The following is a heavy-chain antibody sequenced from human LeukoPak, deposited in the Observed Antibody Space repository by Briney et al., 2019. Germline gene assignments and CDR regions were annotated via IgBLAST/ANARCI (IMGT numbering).Heavy chain of an antibody. J-gene: IGHJ4*02. CDR2: VYNDGRI. CDR3: AKEGARLRGPMEIYYFEQ. V-gene: IGHV3-66*01. D-gene: IGHD3-10*01. Sequence: GGSLRLSCAGSGFSVSHYSMSRVRQAPGKGPEWVSVVYNDGRISYADSVKGRFTISRDLSKNTLYLQMNSLRDADTAGYYCAKEGARLRGPMEIYYFEQWGQGTLVTVSS. CDR1: GFSVSHYS.